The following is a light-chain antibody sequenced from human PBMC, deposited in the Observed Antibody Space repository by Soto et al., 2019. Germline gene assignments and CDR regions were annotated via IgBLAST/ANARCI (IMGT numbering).Light chain of an antibody. V-gene: IGKV3-20*01. CDR3: QQYGSSPPSST. CDR2: GAS. CDR1: QRVSSGY. J-gene: IGKJ5*01. Sequence: EIVLTQSPGTLSLSPGERATLSCRASQRVSSGYLAWYQQKPGQAPRLLIYGASSRATDIPDRFSGRGSGTDFTLTIRRLEPEDFAVYYCQQYGSSPPSSTFGQGTRLEIK.